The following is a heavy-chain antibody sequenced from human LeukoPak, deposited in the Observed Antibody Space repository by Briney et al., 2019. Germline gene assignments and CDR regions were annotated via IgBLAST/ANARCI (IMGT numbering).Heavy chain of an antibody. V-gene: IGHV4-34*01. J-gene: IGHJ4*02. D-gene: IGHD6-13*01. CDR1: GGSFSGYY. CDR2: INHSGST. CDR3: ARDAAAGTS. Sequence: PSETLSLTCAVYGGSFSGYYWSWIRQPPGKGLEWIGEINHSGSTNYNPSLKSRVTISVDTSKNQFSLKLSSVTAADTAVYYCARDAAAGTSWGQGTLVTVSS.